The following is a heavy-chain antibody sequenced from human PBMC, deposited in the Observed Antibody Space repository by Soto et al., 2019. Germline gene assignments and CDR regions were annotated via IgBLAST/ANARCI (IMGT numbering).Heavy chain of an antibody. CDR1: GGSINSRSYY. J-gene: IGHJ4*02. Sequence: QLLETGPGLVKPSETLSLTCTVSGGSINSRSYYWGWIRQPPGKGLEWIGTIYYSRSTYYNPSLLSRVTMSVDTSKNQFSLSLSSVTAADTAVYYCARHEATMVRGVINSAYNFDYWGQGTLVTVSS. D-gene: IGHD3-10*01. CDR2: IYYSRST. CDR3: ARHEATMVRGVINSAYNFDY. V-gene: IGHV4-39*01.